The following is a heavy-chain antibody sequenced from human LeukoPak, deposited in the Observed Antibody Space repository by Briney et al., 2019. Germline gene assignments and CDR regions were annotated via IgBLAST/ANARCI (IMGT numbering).Heavy chain of an antibody. CDR1: GYRFTSYG. D-gene: IGHD3-9*01. CDR3: ARGGDGDILTGLVFDY. J-gene: IGHJ4*02. CDR2: ISAYNGNT. Sequence: ASVKVSCKASGYRFTSYGISWVRQAPGQGLEWMGCISAYNGNTNYAQKLQGRVTMTTDTSTSTAYMELRSLRSDDTAVYYCARGGDGDILTGLVFDYWGQGTLVTVPS. V-gene: IGHV1-18*01.